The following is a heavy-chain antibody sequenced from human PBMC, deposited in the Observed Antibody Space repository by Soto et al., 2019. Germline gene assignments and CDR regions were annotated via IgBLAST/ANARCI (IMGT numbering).Heavy chain of an antibody. D-gene: IGHD3-22*01. CDR2: INHSGST. V-gene: IGHV4-34*01. Sequence: SETLSLTCAVYGGSFSGYYWSWIRQPPGKGLEWIGEINHSGSTNYNPSLRSRVTISVDTSKNQFSLKLSSVTAADTAVYYCARGRPYYYDSSGLIRAWFDPWGQGTLVTVSS. CDR3: ARGRPYYYDSSGLIRAWFDP. CDR1: GGSFSGYY. J-gene: IGHJ5*02.